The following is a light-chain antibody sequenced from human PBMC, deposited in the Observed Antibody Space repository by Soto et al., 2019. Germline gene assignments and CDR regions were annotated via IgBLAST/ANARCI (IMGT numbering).Light chain of an antibody. CDR3: AAWDDSLNAWV. Sequence: QAVVTQPPSASGTPGQRVTISCSGSSSNIGSNPVNWYQHLPGTAPKLLIYSNNQRPSGVPDRLSGSKSGTSASLAISGLQSEDEADYYCAAWDDSLNAWVFGGGTQLTVL. J-gene: IGLJ3*02. V-gene: IGLV1-44*01. CDR2: SNN. CDR1: SSNIGSNP.